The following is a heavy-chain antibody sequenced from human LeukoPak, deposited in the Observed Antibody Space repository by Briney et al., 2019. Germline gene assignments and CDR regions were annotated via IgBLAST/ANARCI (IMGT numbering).Heavy chain of an antibody. CDR3: AKGLYNYGSVNWYFVF. CDR1: GFTFSNYA. V-gene: IGHV3-23*01. D-gene: IGHD3-10*01. Sequence: PGGSLRLSCAASGFTFSNYAMNWVRQAPGKGLEWVSGISGSGGSTYYADSVKGRFTISRDNSQKTLYLQMNSLRAEDTAVYYCAKGLYNYGSVNWYFVFWGRGTLVTVSS. J-gene: IGHJ2*01. CDR2: ISGSGGST.